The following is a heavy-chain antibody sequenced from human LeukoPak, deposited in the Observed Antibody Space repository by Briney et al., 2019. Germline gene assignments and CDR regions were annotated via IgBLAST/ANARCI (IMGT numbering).Heavy chain of an antibody. CDR1: GFTFSSYA. V-gene: IGHV3-30-3*01. Sequence: GRSLRLSCAASGFTFSSYAMHWVRQAPGKGLEWVAVISYDGSSKYYADSVKGRFTISRDNSKNTLYLQMNSLRAEDTAVYYCARGAFYDSSGPTFDYWGQGTLVTVSS. D-gene: IGHD3-22*01. CDR2: ISYDGSSK. J-gene: IGHJ4*02. CDR3: ARGAFYDSSGPTFDY.